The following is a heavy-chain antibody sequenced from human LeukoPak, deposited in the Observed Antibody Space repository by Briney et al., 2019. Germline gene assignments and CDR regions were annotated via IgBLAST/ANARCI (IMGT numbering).Heavy chain of an antibody. J-gene: IGHJ4*02. Sequence: PGGSLRLSCAASGFTFSSYSMNWVRQAPGKGLEWVSYITGGSSTIYYADSVRGRFTISRDNAKNSLYLQMNSLRAEDTAVYYCARDSSGYPHDYRGQGTLVTVSS. CDR2: ITGGSSTI. V-gene: IGHV3-48*01. CDR3: ARDSSGYPHDY. D-gene: IGHD3-22*01. CDR1: GFTFSSYS.